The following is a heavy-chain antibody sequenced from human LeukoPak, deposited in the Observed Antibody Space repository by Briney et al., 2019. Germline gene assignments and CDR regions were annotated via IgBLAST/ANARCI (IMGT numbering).Heavy chain of an antibody. CDR3: ARHGSTYALRN. CDR2: IYYSGST. J-gene: IGHJ4*02. Sequence: SETLSLTCTVSGGSMNSYYWSWIRQPPGKGLGWIGYIYYSGSTNYNPSLKSRLTISVDTSKNQFSLKLSSVTAADTAVYYCARHGSTYALRNWGQGTLVTVSS. V-gene: IGHV4-59*08. CDR1: GGSMNSYY. D-gene: IGHD2-2*01.